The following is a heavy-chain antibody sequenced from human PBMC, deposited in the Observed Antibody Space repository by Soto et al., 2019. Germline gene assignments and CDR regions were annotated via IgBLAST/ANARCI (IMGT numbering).Heavy chain of an antibody. CDR3: AAGYSYGYSDFNY. CDR2: IVVGSGNT. CDR1: GFTFTSSA. J-gene: IGHJ4*02. Sequence: SVKVSCKASGFTFTSSALQWVRQARGQRLEWIGWIVVGSGNTNYAQKFQERVTITRDMSTSTAYMELSSLRSEDTAVYYCAAGYSYGYSDFNYWGQGTLVTVSS. D-gene: IGHD5-18*01. V-gene: IGHV1-58*01.